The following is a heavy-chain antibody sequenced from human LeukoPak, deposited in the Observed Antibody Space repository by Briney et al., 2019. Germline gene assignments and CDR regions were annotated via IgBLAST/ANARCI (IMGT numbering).Heavy chain of an antibody. D-gene: IGHD6-19*01. CDR1: GYTFTSYD. V-gene: IGHV1-8*03. CDR2: MNPNSGNT. CDR3: ARVRIAVAGKREYNRFDP. J-gene: IGHJ5*02. Sequence: ASVKVSCKASGYTFTSYDINWVRQATGQGLEWMGWMNPNSGNTGYAQKFQGRVTITRNTSISTAYMELSSLRSEDTAVYYCARVRIAVAGKREYNRFDPWGQGTLVTVSS.